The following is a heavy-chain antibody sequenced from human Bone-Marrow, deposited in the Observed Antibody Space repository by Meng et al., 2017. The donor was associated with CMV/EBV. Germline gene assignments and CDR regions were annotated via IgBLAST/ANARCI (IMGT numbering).Heavy chain of an antibody. CDR1: GFTFDDYA. CDR2: ISWNSGSI. J-gene: IGHJ6*02. Sequence: SLKISCAASGFTFDDYAMHWVRQAPGKGLEWVSGISWNSGSIGYADSVKGRFTISRDNAKNSLYLHMDGLRVEDTAVYYCARYICSRPTCYASYYAMDVWGQGTSVTVSS. CDR3: ARYICSRPTCYASYYAMDV. D-gene: IGHD2-2*01. V-gene: IGHV3-9*01.